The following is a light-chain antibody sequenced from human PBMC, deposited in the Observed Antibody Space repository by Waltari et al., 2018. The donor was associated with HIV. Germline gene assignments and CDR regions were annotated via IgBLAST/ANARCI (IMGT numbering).Light chain of an antibody. CDR3: SSYTSTSTLGVL. V-gene: IGLV2-14*01. J-gene: IGLJ2*01. Sequence: QSALTQPASVSGYPGQSIPISCIGTPSDVGGYNHVSWYHQHPGEAPKLIIYEVSNRPSGVSNRFSGSKSGNTASLSIYGLQAEDEGDYYCSSYTSTSTLGVLFGGGTKLTVL. CDR1: PSDVGGYNH. CDR2: EVS.